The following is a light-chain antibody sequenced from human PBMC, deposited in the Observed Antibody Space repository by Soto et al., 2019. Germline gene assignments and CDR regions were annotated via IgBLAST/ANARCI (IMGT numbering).Light chain of an antibody. CDR1: SSDVGGYNY. CDR2: DVT. CDR3: QSYDSSLSGYV. V-gene: IGLV2-14*03. Sequence: QSALTQPASVSGSPGQSITISCTGTSSDVGGYNYVPWYQHHPGKAPKLIIYDVTNRPSGVPNPFSGSKSGTSASLAITGLQAEDEADYYCQSYDSSLSGYVFGAGTKVTVL. J-gene: IGLJ1*01.